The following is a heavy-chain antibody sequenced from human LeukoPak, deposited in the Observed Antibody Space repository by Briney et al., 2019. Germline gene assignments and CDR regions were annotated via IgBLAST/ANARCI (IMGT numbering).Heavy chain of an antibody. J-gene: IGHJ5*02. CDR2: MNPNSANT. D-gene: IGHD3-22*01. CDR1: GYTFTSYD. Sequence: ASVKVSCKASGYTFTSYDINWVRQATGQGLEWMGWMNPNSANTGYAQKFRGRVTISRDTSKSTAYMELSSLRSGDTAVYYCARDQDYYDSSGYFRFDPWGQGTLVTVSS. V-gene: IGHV1-8*03. CDR3: ARDQDYYDSSGYFRFDP.